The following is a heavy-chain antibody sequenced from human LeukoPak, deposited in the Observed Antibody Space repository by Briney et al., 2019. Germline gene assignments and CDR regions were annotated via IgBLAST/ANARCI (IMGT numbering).Heavy chain of an antibody. CDR1: GYTFTGYY. CDR2: INPNSGGT. Sequence: AASVKVSCKASGYTFTGYYMHWVRQAPGQGLEWMGRINPNSGGTNYAQKFQGRVTMTRDTSISTAYMELSRLRSDDTAVYYCAREYYCSSTSCYRFWFDPWGQGTLVTVSS. J-gene: IGHJ5*02. V-gene: IGHV1-2*06. D-gene: IGHD2-2*02. CDR3: AREYYCSSTSCYRFWFDP.